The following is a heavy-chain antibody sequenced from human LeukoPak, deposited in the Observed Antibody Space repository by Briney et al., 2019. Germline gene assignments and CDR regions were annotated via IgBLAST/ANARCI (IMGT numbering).Heavy chain of an antibody. CDR2: MNPNSGNT. J-gene: IGHJ5*02. CDR3: ASSGGGIPSFDP. CDR1: GYTFTSYG. Sequence: ASVKVSCKASGYTFTSYGISWVRQAPGQGLEWMGWMNPNSGNTGYAQKFQGRVTMTRNTPISTAYMELSSLRSEDTAVYYCASSGGGIPSFDPWGQGTLVTVSS. D-gene: IGHD3-10*01. V-gene: IGHV1-8*02.